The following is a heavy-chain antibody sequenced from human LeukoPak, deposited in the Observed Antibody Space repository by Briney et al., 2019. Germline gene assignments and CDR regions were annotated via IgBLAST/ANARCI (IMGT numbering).Heavy chain of an antibody. CDR1: GFTFDDYG. Sequence: PGGSLRLSCAASGFTFDDYGMSWVRQAPGRGLEWVSAISGSGGSTYYADSVKGRFTISRDHSKNTLCLQMNSLRAEDTAVYYGAKRPPKPTYYYDGSGYGDFDYWGQGTLVTVSS. D-gene: IGHD3-22*01. J-gene: IGHJ4*02. CDR3: AKRPPKPTYYYDGSGYGDFDY. V-gene: IGHV3-23*01. CDR2: ISGSGGST.